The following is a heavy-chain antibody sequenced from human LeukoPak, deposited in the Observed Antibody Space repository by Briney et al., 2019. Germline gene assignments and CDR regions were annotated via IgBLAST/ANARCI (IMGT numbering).Heavy chain of an antibody. J-gene: IGHJ1*01. Sequence: ASVKVSCKASGYTFTTYDINWVRQATGQGPEWMGWMNPNSGNTGYAQKFQGRVTMTRNTSISTAYMELSSLRSEDTAVYYCAKEIAAGAYFQHWGQGTLVTVSS. CDR2: MNPNSGNT. V-gene: IGHV1-8*01. D-gene: IGHD6-13*01. CDR1: GYTFTTYD. CDR3: AKEIAAGAYFQH.